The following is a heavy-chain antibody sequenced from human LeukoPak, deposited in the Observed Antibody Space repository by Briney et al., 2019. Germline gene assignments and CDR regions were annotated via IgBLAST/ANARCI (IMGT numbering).Heavy chain of an antibody. Sequence: ASVKISCKASGYTFTGYYMHWVRQAPGQGLEWMGWINPNSGGTNYAQKFQGRVTMTRDTSISTAYMELSRLRSDDTAVYYCARHLGGTYYDILTGYSPFDYWGQGTLVTVSS. D-gene: IGHD3-9*01. CDR3: ARHLGGTYYDILTGYSPFDY. CDR1: GYTFTGYY. V-gene: IGHV1-2*02. CDR2: INPNSGGT. J-gene: IGHJ4*02.